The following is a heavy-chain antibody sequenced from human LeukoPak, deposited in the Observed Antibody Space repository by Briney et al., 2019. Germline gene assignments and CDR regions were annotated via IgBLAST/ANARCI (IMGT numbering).Heavy chain of an antibody. J-gene: IGHJ3*02. CDR1: GYTFTSYG. Sequence: GASVKVSCKASGYTFTSYGISWVRQAPGQGLEWMGWISAYNGNTNYAQKLQGRVTMTTDTSTSTAYMELRSLRSDDTAVYYCARVGYYYDSSGYSTTAFDIWGQGTMVTVSS. D-gene: IGHD3-22*01. V-gene: IGHV1-18*01. CDR3: ARVGYYYDSSGYSTTAFDI. CDR2: ISAYNGNT.